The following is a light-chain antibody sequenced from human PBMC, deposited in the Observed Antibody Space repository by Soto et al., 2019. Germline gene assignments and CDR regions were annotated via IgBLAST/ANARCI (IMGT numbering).Light chain of an antibody. CDR3: SSFVAGNNYWV. CDR1: SSDVGGYDY. Sequence: QSALTQPPSASGSPGLSVTISCTGTSSDVGGYDYVSWFQPHPGKAPKLIIYEVTKRPSGVPDRFSASKSGNTASLTVSGLQAEDEADYYCSSFVAGNNYWVFGGGTKATV. V-gene: IGLV2-8*01. CDR2: EVT. J-gene: IGLJ3*02.